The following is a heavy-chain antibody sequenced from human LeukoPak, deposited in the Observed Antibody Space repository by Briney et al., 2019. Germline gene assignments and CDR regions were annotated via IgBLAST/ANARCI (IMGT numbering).Heavy chain of an antibody. D-gene: IGHD2-2*01. CDR1: DGSFSDYY. V-gene: IGHV4-34*01. J-gene: IGHJ4*02. CDR3: ARAGRLPYCSSTSCYAGGFDY. Sequence: PSETLSLTCAVYDGSFSDYYWSWLRQPPGKGLAWIGEINHSGSTNYNPPLKSRVTISVDTSKNFFSPRLSTVTAADTAVYFCARAGRLPYCSSTSCYAGGFDYWGQGTLVTVSS. CDR2: INHSGST.